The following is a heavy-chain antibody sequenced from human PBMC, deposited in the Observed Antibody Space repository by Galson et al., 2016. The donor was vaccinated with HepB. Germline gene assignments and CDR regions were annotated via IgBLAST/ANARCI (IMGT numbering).Heavy chain of an antibody. D-gene: IGHD3-3*01. CDR3: AKLVDGNYDFRSGYRKTGSHFDY. Sequence: SLRLSCAASGFTFSASYMSWIRQSPGEGLEWISYISGGTISRSGSTINYADSVRGRFSISRDNAKNSLYLQMNSLRAEDTAVYYCAKLVDGNYDFRSGYRKTGSHFDYWGQGTLVTVSS. J-gene: IGHJ4*02. CDR1: GFTFSASY. V-gene: IGHV3-11*01. CDR2: ISGGTISRSGSTI.